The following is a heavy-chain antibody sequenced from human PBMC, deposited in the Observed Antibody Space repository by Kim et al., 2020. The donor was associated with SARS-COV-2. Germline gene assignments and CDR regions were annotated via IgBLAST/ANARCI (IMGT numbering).Heavy chain of an antibody. CDR2: INPNSGGT. CDR1: GYTFTGYY. Sequence: ASVKVSCKASGYTFTGYYMHWVRQAPGQGLEWMGWINPNSGGTNYAQKFQGRVTMTRDTSISTAYMELSRLRSDDTAVYYCARDLSHYDYGDQPGAHWGQGTLVTVSS. CDR3: ARDLSHYDYGDQPGAH. V-gene: IGHV1-2*02. D-gene: IGHD4-17*01. J-gene: IGHJ4*02.